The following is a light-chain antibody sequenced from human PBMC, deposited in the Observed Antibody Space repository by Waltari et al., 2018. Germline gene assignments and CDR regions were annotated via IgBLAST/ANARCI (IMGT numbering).Light chain of an antibody. CDR1: SSDVGGYNY. CDR3: SSYAGSNNVV. V-gene: IGLV2-8*01. Sequence: QSALTQPPSASGSPGQSVTISCTGTSSDVGGYNYVSWYQQHPGKAPKLMIYEVSKRPTGVPDLFSGSKSGTTASLTVSGLQAEDEADYYCSSYAGSNNVVFGGGTKLTVL. J-gene: IGLJ2*01. CDR2: EVS.